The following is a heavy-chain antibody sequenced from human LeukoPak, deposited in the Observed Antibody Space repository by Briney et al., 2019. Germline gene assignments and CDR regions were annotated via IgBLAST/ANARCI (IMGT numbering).Heavy chain of an antibody. V-gene: IGHV3-30-3*01. CDR3: ARDSDYYDSSGLPGGFDP. Sequence: GGSLRLSCAASGFTFSSYAMHWVRQAPGKGLEWVAVISYDGSNKYYADSVKGRFTISRDNSKNTLYLQMNSLRAEDTAVYYCARDSDYYDSSGLPGGFDPWGQGTLVTVSS. CDR1: GFTFSSYA. CDR2: ISYDGSNK. J-gene: IGHJ5*02. D-gene: IGHD3-22*01.